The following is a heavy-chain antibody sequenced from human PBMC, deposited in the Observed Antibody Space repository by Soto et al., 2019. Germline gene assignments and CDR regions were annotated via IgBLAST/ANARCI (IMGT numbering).Heavy chain of an antibody. CDR1: SDSIAGENW. CDR2: VFHTGGT. D-gene: IGHD6-19*01. J-gene: IGHJ4*02. Sequence: QVQLQESGPGLVKPSETLSLTCTVSSDSIAGENWWSWVRQPPGLGLEWIGEVFHTGGTNYNPSHKSRVTMEVDKSKNQFSLKLISATAADTAGYYCARVFSSGSGWMYYFDFWGQGTLVSVSS. V-gene: IGHV4-4*02. CDR3: ARVFSSGSGWMYYFDF.